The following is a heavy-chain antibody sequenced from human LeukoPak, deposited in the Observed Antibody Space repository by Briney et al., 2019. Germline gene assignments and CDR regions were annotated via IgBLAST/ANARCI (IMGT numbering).Heavy chain of an antibody. J-gene: IGHJ6*03. Sequence: SETLSLTCTVSGGSIRSSSYYWGWIRQPPGKGLEWIGSIYYSGSTYYNPSLKSRVTISVDTSKNQFSLKLSSVTAADTAVYYCARAKSSWYASGYYYYYMDVWGKGTTVTVSS. CDR2: IYYSGST. V-gene: IGHV4-39*01. CDR1: GGSIRSSSYY. D-gene: IGHD6-13*01. CDR3: ARAKSSWYASGYYYYYMDV.